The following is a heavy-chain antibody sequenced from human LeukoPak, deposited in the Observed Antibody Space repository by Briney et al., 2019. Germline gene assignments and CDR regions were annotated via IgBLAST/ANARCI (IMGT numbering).Heavy chain of an antibody. CDR1: GFTFSTSS. CDR3: ARDAGWGYYDL. V-gene: IGHV3-7*01. J-gene: IGHJ4*02. CDR2: IDKRGGGK. D-gene: IGHD1-26*01. Sequence: GGSLRLSCVASGFTFSTSSVTWVRQAPGKGLEWVANIDKRGGGKYYVDSVKGRFAISRDYASNSVFLQMDSLRAEDTSVYCCARDAGWGYYDLWGQGTPVTVGS.